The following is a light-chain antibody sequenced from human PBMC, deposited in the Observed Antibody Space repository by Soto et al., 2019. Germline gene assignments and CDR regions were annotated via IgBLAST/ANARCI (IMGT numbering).Light chain of an antibody. CDR3: TSYAGGNPVI. CDR2: QVT. Sequence: QAALTQPPSASGSPVQSVTISCTGTSSDVGAYNYVSWYQQHPGKVPKLMISQVTKRPSGVPDRFSGSKSGNTASLTVSGLQAEDEADYYCTSYAGGNPVIFGGGTKLTVI. CDR1: SSDVGAYNY. J-gene: IGLJ2*01. V-gene: IGLV2-8*01.